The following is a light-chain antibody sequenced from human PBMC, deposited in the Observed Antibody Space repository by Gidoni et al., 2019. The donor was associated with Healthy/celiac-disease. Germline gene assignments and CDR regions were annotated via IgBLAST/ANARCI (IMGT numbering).Light chain of an antibody. CDR2: GNS. CDR1: SSNIGAGYD. Sequence: SVLTQPPSVSGAPGQRVTISCTGSSSNIGAGYDVHWYQQLPGTAPKLLIYGNSNRPSGVPDRFSGSKSGTLASLAITGLQAEDEADYYCQSYDSSLSGSYVFGTGTKVTVL. CDR3: QSYDSSLSGSYV. J-gene: IGLJ1*01. V-gene: IGLV1-40*01.